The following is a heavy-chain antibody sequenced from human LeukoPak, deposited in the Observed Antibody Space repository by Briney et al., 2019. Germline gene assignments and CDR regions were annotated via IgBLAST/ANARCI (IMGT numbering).Heavy chain of an antibody. CDR3: ARSPNDYGDHDAFDI. Sequence: PSETLSLTCTVSGGSISSGDYYWSWIRQPPGKGLEWIGYIYYSGSTYCNPSLKSRVTISVDTSKNQFSLKLSSVTAADTAVYYCARSPNDYGDHDAFDIWGQGTMVTVSS. CDR2: IYYSGST. CDR1: GGSISSGDYY. J-gene: IGHJ3*02. V-gene: IGHV4-30-4*08. D-gene: IGHD4-17*01.